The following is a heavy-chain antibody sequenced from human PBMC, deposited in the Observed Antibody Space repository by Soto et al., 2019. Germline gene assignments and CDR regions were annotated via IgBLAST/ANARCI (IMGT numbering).Heavy chain of an antibody. Sequence: GGSLRLSCSASGFTFSSYAMHWVRQAPGKRLEYVSAISSNGGSTYYADSVKGRFTISRDNSKNTLYLQMSSLRAEDTAVYYCVKGYEYYYDSSGYSEPWGQGTLVTVSS. V-gene: IGHV3-64D*06. CDR1: GFTFSSYA. J-gene: IGHJ5*02. D-gene: IGHD3-22*01. CDR2: ISSNGGST. CDR3: VKGYEYYYDSSGYSEP.